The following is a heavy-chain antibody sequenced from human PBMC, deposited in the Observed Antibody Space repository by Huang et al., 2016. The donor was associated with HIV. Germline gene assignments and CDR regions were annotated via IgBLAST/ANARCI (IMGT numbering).Heavy chain of an antibody. CDR3: ALKGDSSGWEYFRH. CDR2: ISYDGRNK. J-gene: IGHJ1*01. CDR1: GFIFSNYG. D-gene: IGHD6-19*01. Sequence: QVQLVESGGGVVQPGRSLRLSCAASGFIFSNYGMHWVRQAPGKGLEWVALISYDGRNKYYTDSVKGRFSISRDNSKNTLYLQRNSLRAEDTAVYYCALKGDSSGWEYFRHWGQGTLVTVSS. V-gene: IGHV3-30*03.